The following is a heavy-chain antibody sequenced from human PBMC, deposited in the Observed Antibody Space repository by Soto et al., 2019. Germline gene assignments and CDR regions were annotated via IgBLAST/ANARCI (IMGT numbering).Heavy chain of an antibody. V-gene: IGHV5-10-1*01. J-gene: IGHJ4*02. CDR3: ARHGGANYVSSGYNYALDY. Sequence: PGESLKISCKCSGYTFRNNWITWVRQMPGKGLEWMGRIDLTDSYTSYSPSFQGHVSFSADTSINTTYLQWSSLRASDTAMYYCARHGGANYVSSGYNYALDYWGQGTPVTVSS. CDR2: IDLTDSYT. CDR1: GYTFRNNW. D-gene: IGHD3-22*01.